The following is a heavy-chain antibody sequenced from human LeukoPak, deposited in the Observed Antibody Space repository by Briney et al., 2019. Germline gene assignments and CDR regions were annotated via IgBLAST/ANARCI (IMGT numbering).Heavy chain of an antibody. J-gene: IGHJ1*01. CDR3: ATTVPAPSEYFQH. Sequence: ASVTVSFKVSGYTLTELPMHWVRQAPGKGGEGMGGFDPEDGETMYTQKFQGRVTMNKDTSTNRAYMELSSLRSEDTAVYYCATTVPAPSEYFQHWGQGTLVTVSS. D-gene: IGHD4-11*01. CDR2: FDPEDGET. V-gene: IGHV1-24*01. CDR1: GYTLTELP.